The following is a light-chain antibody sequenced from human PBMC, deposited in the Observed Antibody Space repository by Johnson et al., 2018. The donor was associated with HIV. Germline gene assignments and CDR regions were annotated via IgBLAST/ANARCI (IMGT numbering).Light chain of an antibody. J-gene: IGLJ1*01. V-gene: IGLV1-51*02. CDR3: GTWASNLSVDFV. Sequence: TQPPSVSAAPGQKVTISCSGSSSNIGKNHVSWYQQFPGTAPKLLVYEDDKRPSDIPDRFSGSKSGTSATLGITGLQPGDEADYYCGTWASNLSVDFVFGTGTKVTVL. CDR2: EDD. CDR1: SSNIGKNH.